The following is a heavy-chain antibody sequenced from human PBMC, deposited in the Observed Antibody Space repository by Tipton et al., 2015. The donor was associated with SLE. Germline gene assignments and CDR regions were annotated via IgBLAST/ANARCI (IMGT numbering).Heavy chain of an antibody. D-gene: IGHD6-19*01. CDR3: ARVSVAGPYNWFAP. V-gene: IGHV4-39*07. CDR1: GGPIGNTNYY. Sequence: TLSLTCSVSGGPIGNTNYYWGWIRQPPGKGLEWIGSVSYSGITNYTPSPKSRLTISMDTSKNQFSLRLRSVTAADTAVYYCARVSVAGPYNWFAPWGQGTLVTVSS. J-gene: IGHJ5*02. CDR2: VSYSGIT.